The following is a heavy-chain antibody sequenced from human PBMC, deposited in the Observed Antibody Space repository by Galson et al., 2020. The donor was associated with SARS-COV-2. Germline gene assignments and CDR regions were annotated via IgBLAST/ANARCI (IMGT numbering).Heavy chain of an antibody. CDR2: TSAYNGHT. V-gene: IGHV1-18*01. Sequence: ASVKVSCKASGYTFSNYGITWVRLAPGQGLEWMGWTSAYNGHTNSAQKFQDRVTMTTDTSTNTAYMELRGLRSDDTAVYYCSRDRRDILTGYSIEYWGQGTLITVSS. J-gene: IGHJ4*02. D-gene: IGHD3-9*01. CDR1: GYTFSNYG. CDR3: SRDRRDILTGYSIEY.